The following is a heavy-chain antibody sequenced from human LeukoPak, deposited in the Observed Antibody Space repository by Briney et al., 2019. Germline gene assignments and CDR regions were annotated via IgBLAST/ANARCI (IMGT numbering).Heavy chain of an antibody. CDR1: GGSISSYY. J-gene: IGHJ3*02. CDR3: ARLYYYDSWDAFDI. Sequence: SGTLSLTCTVSGGSISSYYWSWIRQPPGKGLEWIGEINHSGSTNYNPSLKSRVTISVDTSKNQFSLKLSSVTAADTAVYYCARLYYYDSWDAFDIWGQGTMDTVSS. D-gene: IGHD3-22*01. V-gene: IGHV4-34*01. CDR2: INHSGST.